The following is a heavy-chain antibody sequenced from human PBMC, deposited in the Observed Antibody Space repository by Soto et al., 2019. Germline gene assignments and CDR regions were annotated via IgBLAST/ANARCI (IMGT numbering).Heavy chain of an antibody. V-gene: IGHV3-30-3*01. CDR2: ISYDGSNK. D-gene: IGHD3-3*01. CDR3: ARVGYDFCFDY. Sequence: QVQLVESGGGVVQPGRSLRLSCAASGFTFSSYAMHWVRQAPGKGLEWVAIISYDGSNKYYADSVKGRFTISRDNSKNTLYLQMNSLRAEDTAVYYCARVGYDFCFDYCGQGTLVTVSS. J-gene: IGHJ4*02. CDR1: GFTFSSYA.